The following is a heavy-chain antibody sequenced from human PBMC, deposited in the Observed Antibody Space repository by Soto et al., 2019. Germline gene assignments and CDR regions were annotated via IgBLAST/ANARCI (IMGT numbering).Heavy chain of an antibody. J-gene: IGHJ4*02. V-gene: IGHV4-59*01. CDR3: AREGVSRYFDR. D-gene: IGHD3-9*01. CDR2: IYKTEST. CDR1: GGSISSYY. Sequence: QVQLQESGPGLVKPSETLSLTCTVSGGSISSYYWSWIRQPPGKGLEWIGYIYKTESTNHNPSLKSRVTISVETSKTQFSLKLSSVTAADTAVYYCAREGVSRYFDRWGQGSLGTVSS.